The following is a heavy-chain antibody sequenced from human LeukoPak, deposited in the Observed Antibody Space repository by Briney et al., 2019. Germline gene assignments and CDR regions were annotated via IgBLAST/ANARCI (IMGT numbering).Heavy chain of an antibody. V-gene: IGHV1-2*02. J-gene: IGHJ5*02. CDR2: INPNSGGT. CDR1: GYTFTGYY. D-gene: IGHD6-19*01. Sequence: ASVTVSCKASGYTFTGYYMHWVRQAPGQGLEWMGWINPNSGGTNYAQKFQGRVTMTRDTSISTAYMELSRLRSDDTAVYYCARMYSSGWYDWFDPWGQGTLVTVSS. CDR3: ARMYSSGWYDWFDP.